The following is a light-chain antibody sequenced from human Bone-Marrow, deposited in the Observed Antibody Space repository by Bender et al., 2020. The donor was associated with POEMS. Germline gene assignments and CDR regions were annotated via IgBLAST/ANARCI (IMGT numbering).Light chain of an antibody. V-gene: IGLV1-44*01. Sequence: QSVLTQPPSASGTPGQSVIISCSGTDSNFGGNNVNWYQHLPGTAPRLVVYSNYQRPSGVPDRFSGSKSGTSATLGIIGLQTGDEADYYCGTWDSSLSAWVFGGGTKLTVL. CDR1: DSNFGGNN. CDR2: SNY. J-gene: IGLJ3*02. CDR3: GTWDSSLSAWV.